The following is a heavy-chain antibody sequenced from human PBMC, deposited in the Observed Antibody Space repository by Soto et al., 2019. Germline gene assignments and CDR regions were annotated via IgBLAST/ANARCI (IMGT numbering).Heavy chain of an antibody. V-gene: IGHV4-61*01. J-gene: IGHJ5*02. D-gene: IGHD1-26*01. Sequence: QVQLQESGPGLVKPSETLSLSCPVSGGSVSSDSYHWCWIRQPPGKGLEWIGNIYYSGSTNYNPSLKSRVTISLDTSKHQFSLKLSSVTAADTAVYYCATRVGATPPRTWGQGTLVIVSS. CDR2: IYYSGST. CDR3: ATRVGATPPRT. CDR1: GGSVSSDSYH.